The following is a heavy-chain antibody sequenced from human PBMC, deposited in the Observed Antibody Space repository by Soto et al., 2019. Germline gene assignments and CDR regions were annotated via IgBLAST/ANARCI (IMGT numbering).Heavy chain of an antibody. J-gene: IGHJ6*02. V-gene: IGHV1-2*04. D-gene: IGHD5-12*01. Sequence: ASVKVSCKASGYTFTGYYMHWVRRAPGQGLEWMGWINPNSGGTNYAQKFQGWVTMTRDTSISTAYMELSRLRSDDTAVYYCARGGEMATTYYYYGMDVWGQGTTVTVSS. CDR1: GYTFTGYY. CDR2: INPNSGGT. CDR3: ARGGEMATTYYYYGMDV.